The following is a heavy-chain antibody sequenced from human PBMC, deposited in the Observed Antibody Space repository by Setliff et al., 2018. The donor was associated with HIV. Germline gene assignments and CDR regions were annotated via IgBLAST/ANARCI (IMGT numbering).Heavy chain of an antibody. CDR2: VYTSGSA. CDR1: GGSISSGGHY. Sequence: SETLSLTCTVSGGSISSGGHYWNWIRQPAGRGLEWIGHVYTSGSASYNPPLKSRVTISIDTSKNQFSLQLSSVTAADTAVYYCARRGHRSIYDPYQYNYFDPWGQGTLVTVSS. J-gene: IGHJ5*02. CDR3: ARRGHRSIYDPYQYNYFDP. D-gene: IGHD5-18*01. V-gene: IGHV4-61*09.